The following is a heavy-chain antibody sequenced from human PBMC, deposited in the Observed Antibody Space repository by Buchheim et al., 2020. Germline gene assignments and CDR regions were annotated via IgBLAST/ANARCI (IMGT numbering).Heavy chain of an antibody. CDR3: ARSAQFWDIVVVPAFDY. D-gene: IGHD2-2*01. V-gene: IGHV4-59*01. J-gene: IGHJ4*02. CDR2: IYYSGST. CDR1: GGSISSYY. Sequence: QVQLQESGPGLVKPSETPSLTCTVSGGSISSYYWSWIRQPPGKGLEWIGYIYYSGSTNYNPSLKSRVTISVDTSKNQFSLKLSSVTAADTAVYYCARSAQFWDIVVVPAFDYWGQGTL.